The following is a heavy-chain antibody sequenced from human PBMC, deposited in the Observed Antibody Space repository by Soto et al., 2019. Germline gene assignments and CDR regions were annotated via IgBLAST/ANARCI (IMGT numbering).Heavy chain of an antibody. CDR1: GFTFSSYS. CDR3: ARDEYYGSSGYPVAWFDP. Sequence: LRLSCAASGFTFSSYSMNWVRQAPGKGLEWVSYISSSSSTIYYADSVKGRFTISRDNAKNSLYLQMNSLRDEDTAVYYCARDEYYGSSGYPVAWFDPWGQGTLVTVSS. D-gene: IGHD3-22*01. CDR2: ISSSSSTI. J-gene: IGHJ5*02. V-gene: IGHV3-48*02.